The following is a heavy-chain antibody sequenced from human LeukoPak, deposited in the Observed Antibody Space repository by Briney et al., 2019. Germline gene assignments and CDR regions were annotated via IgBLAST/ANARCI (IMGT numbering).Heavy chain of an antibody. CDR2: IYYSGST. CDR1: GGSTSSSSYY. CDR3: TYYDSSGYYLVGY. D-gene: IGHD3-22*01. V-gene: IGHV4-39*01. J-gene: IGHJ4*02. Sequence: PSETLSLTCTVSGGSTSSSSYYWGWIRQPPGKGLEWIGSIYYSGSTYYNPSLKSRVTISVDTSKNQFSLKLSSVTAADTAVYYCTYYDSSGYYLVGYWGQGTLVTVSS.